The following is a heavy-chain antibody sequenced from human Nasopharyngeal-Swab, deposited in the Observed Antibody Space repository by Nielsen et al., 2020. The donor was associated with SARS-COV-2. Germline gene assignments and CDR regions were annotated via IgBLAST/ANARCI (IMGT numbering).Heavy chain of an antibody. CDR1: NGSINSYY. CDR3: ARGLDA. J-gene: IGHJ5*02. Sequence: SETLFLTCTVSNGSINSYYWSWIRQPPGKGLEWIGYIYFSGSTSYNPSLKSRVTMSVDTSKNQFSLKLTSVTAADTAVYYCARGLDAWGQGTLVTVSS. V-gene: IGHV4-59*13. CDR2: IYFSGST.